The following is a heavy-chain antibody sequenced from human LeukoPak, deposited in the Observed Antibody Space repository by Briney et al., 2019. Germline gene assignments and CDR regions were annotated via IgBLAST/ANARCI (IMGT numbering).Heavy chain of an antibody. D-gene: IGHD1-1*01. CDR3: AKDFTWSVGYNFDY. J-gene: IGHJ4*02. Sequence: GGSLRLSCAASAFTFSSYTMSWVRQAPGKGLEWVSALSASGGNTYYADSVKGRFTTSRDNSRNSLYLQMNNLRAEATAVYYCAKDFTWSVGYNFDYWGQGTLVTVSS. V-gene: IGHV3-23*01. CDR1: AFTFSSYT. CDR2: LSASGGNT.